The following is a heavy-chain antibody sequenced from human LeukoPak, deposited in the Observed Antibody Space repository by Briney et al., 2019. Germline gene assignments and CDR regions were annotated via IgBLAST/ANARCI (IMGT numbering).Heavy chain of an antibody. V-gene: IGHV4-59*01. CDR3: ARVPRRLLELSGVPYDMAV. CDR1: GGLISSYY. Sequence: SETLPQTFIFSGGLISSYYWSGMRQPPGKGLEWIGYIYYSGSTNYNPSLKSRVTISVDTSKNQFSLKLSSVTTADTAVYYCARVPRRLLELSGVPYDMAVWRKGTTVTVSS. J-gene: IGHJ6*03. D-gene: IGHD3-10*01. CDR2: IYYSGST.